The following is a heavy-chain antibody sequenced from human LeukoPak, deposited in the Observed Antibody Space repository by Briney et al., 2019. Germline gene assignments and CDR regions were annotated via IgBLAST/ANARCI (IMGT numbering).Heavy chain of an antibody. CDR1: GFTFDDYG. CDR2: INWNGGST. CDR3: AKDPRLAWVASGPHDY. Sequence: PGGSLRLSCAASGFTFDDYGMSWVRQAPGKGLEWVSGINWNGGSTGYADSVKGRFTISRDNAKNSLYLQMNSLRAEDMAVYYCAKDPRLAWVASGPHDYWGQGTLVTVSS. D-gene: IGHD2-15*01. V-gene: IGHV3-20*04. J-gene: IGHJ4*02.